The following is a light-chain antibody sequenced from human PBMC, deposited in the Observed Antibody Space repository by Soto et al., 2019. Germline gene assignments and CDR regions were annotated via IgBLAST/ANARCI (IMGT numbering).Light chain of an antibody. Sequence: QSALTQPPSVSGSPGQSVTISCTGTSSDIGNYNRVSWYQQPPGAAPKLMIYEVTNRPSGVPDRFSGSKSSNTASLTISALQAEDEADYYCSLYTISNTLIFGGGTKLTVL. CDR1: SSDIGNYNR. V-gene: IGLV2-18*01. CDR3: SLYTISNTLI. CDR2: EVT. J-gene: IGLJ2*01.